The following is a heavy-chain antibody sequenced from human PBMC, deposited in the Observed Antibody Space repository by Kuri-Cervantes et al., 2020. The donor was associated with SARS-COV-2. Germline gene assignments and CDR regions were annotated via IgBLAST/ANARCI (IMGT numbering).Heavy chain of an antibody. D-gene: IGHD1-26*01. CDR2: IKSKIDGRTT. Sequence: LSLTCAASGFKFSNAWMNWVRQTPGKGLEWVGRIKSKIDGRTTDYAATVKGIFTISRDDSNNTLYLQMNGLKTEDSGVYYCTPERWEESGWGQGTLVTVSS. CDR3: TPERWEESG. V-gene: IGHV3-15*07. CDR1: GFKFSNAW. J-gene: IGHJ4*02.